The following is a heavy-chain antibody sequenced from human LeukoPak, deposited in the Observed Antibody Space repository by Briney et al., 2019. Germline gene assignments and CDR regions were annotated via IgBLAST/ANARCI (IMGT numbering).Heavy chain of an antibody. CDR1: GGSISSYY. CDR2: IYYSGST. J-gene: IGHJ5*02. V-gene: IGHV4-59*08. CDR3: ARSDQNFWSGISPSDWFDP. D-gene: IGHD3-3*01. Sequence: PSETLSLTCTVSGGSISSYYWSWIRQPPGKGLEWIGYIYYSGSTNYNPSLKSRVTISVDTSKNQFSLKLSSVTAADTAVYYCARSDQNFWSGISPSDWFDPWGQGTLVTVSS.